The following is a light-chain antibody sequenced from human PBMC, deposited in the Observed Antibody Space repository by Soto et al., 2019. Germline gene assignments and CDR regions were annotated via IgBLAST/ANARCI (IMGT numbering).Light chain of an antibody. V-gene: IGLV2-14*01. Sequence: QSVLTQPASVSGSPGQSITISCTGTSSDVGGYNYVSWYQQLPGKAPKVMIYDVSNRPSGVSDRFSGSKSGNTASLTISGLQAEDEADYYCSSYTGSSTHVVFGGGTKLTVL. CDR1: SSDVGGYNY. CDR2: DVS. CDR3: SSYTGSSTHVV. J-gene: IGLJ2*01.